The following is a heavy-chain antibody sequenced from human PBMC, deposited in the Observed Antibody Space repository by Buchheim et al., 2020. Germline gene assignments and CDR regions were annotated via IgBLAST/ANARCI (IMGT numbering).Heavy chain of an antibody. Sequence: EVQLVESGGGLVKPGGSLRFSCAASGFTFSSYSMNWVRQAPGKGLEWVSSISSSSSYIYYADSVKGRFTISRDNAKNSLYLQMNSLRAEDTAVYYCARDAPNPRLLWFGEKQADYYYYYGMDVWGQGTT. V-gene: IGHV3-21*01. CDR1: GFTFSSYS. CDR3: ARDAPNPRLLWFGEKQADYYYYYGMDV. J-gene: IGHJ6*02. CDR2: ISSSSSYI. D-gene: IGHD3-10*01.